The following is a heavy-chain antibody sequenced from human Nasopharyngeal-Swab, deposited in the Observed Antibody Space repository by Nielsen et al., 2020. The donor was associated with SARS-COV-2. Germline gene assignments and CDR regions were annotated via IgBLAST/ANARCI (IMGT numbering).Heavy chain of an antibody. Sequence: GESLKISCVASGFTFSNYWMDWVRQAPGKGLVWVSRIKHDGSGTKYADSVKGRFTISRDNAKNTLYLHVNSLTAEDTAVYYCTRDFGMATFDSWGQGTLVTVSS. J-gene: IGHJ4*02. CDR3: TRDFGMATFDS. CDR2: IKHDGSGT. D-gene: IGHD3-16*01. V-gene: IGHV3-74*03. CDR1: GFTFSNYW.